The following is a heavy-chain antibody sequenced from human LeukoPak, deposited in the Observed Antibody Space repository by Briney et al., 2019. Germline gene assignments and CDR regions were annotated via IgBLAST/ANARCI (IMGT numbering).Heavy chain of an antibody. J-gene: IGHJ4*02. Sequence: PSETLSLTCTVSGGSISNYYWSWIRQPPGKGLEWIGYIYYSGSTNYNPSLKSRVTISVDTSKNQFSLKVSSVTAADTAVYYCARKTNNGGVFDYWGQGTLVTISS. CDR3: ARKTNNGGVFDY. D-gene: IGHD1-7*01. V-gene: IGHV4-59*01. CDR1: GGSISNYY. CDR2: IYYSGST.